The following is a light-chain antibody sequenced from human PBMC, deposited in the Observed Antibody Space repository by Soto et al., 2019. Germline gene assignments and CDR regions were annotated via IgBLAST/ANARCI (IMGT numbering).Light chain of an antibody. V-gene: IGKV3-20*01. J-gene: IGKJ1*01. Sequence: EIVLTQSPGTLSLSPGERVTLSCRASQTVSNSYLAWYQQKRGQAPRLLIFDASTRATGIPDRFSGSGSGTDFTLTISRLEPEDFAVYYCQLYGVSPKTFGQGTKVEVK. CDR3: QLYGVSPKT. CDR1: QTVSNSY. CDR2: DAS.